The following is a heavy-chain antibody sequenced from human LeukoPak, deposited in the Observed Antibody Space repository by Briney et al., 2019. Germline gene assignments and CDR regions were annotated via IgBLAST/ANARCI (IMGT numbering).Heavy chain of an antibody. J-gene: IGHJ4*02. CDR2: IYHSGST. CDR3: ASSPVIAAAGVFDY. V-gene: IGHV4-30-2*01. Sequence: SETLSLTCTVSGGSISSGGYYWSWIRQPPGKGLEWIGYIYHSGSTYYNPSLKSRVTISVDRSKNQFSLKLSSVTAADTAVYYCASSPVIAAAGVFDYWGQGTLDTVSS. D-gene: IGHD6-13*01. CDR1: GGSISSGGYY.